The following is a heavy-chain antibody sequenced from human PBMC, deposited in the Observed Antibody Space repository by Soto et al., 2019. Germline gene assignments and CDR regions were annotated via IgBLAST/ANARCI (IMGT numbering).Heavy chain of an antibody. V-gene: IGHV1-69*06. D-gene: IGHD6-6*01. J-gene: IGHJ4*02. Sequence: SVKVSCKASGGTFSRYAISWLRQAPGQGLEWMGGIIPMFGTANYVQKFQGRVTITADTSTSTAYMELSSLRSEDTAVYYCARGQQLVSPPYYFDHWGQGTLVTVS. CDR1: GGTFSRYA. CDR2: IIPMFGTA. CDR3: ARGQQLVSPPYYFDH.